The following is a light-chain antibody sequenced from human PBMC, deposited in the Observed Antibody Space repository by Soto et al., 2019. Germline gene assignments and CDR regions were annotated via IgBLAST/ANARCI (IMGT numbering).Light chain of an antibody. Sequence: EIVMTQSPATLSVSPGERATLSCRASQSVSNNLAWYQQKSGQTPRLLIYAVSTRATDIPARFSGSGSGTEFTLSISSLQSEDFAVYYCQQYDNWPLTFGGGTKVEIK. J-gene: IGKJ4*01. V-gene: IGKV3-15*01. CDR1: QSVSNN. CDR3: QQYDNWPLT. CDR2: AVS.